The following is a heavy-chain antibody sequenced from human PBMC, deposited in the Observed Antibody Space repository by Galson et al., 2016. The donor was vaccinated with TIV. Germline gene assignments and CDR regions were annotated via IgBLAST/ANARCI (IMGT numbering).Heavy chain of an antibody. V-gene: IGHV3-30*04. CDR3: ARTTSALIQFGYYFEY. J-gene: IGHJ4*02. CDR1: GFTFRNYA. CDR2: ISFDGGEK. D-gene: IGHD2/OR15-2a*01. Sequence: SLRLSCAASGFTFRNYAVHWVRQAPGKGLEWVGCISFDGGEKHYPDSAKGRFTISRDNSKKTVYLQMHSLRAEDTAVYYCARTTSALIQFGYYFEYWGQGTLVTVSS.